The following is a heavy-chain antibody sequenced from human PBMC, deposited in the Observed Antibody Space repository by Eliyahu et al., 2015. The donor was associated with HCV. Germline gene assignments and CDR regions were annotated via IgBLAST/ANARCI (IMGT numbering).Heavy chain of an antibody. CDR3: ARDKIVGASFFDY. V-gene: IGHV3-7*01. CDR2: MRPDGGEI. Sequence: EVQLVESGGGLVQPGGSLRLSCVASGFTFTNYWMSWVRQTPGKGLEWVANMRPDGGEIYYVDSVTGRFTISRDNAKNSLYLQMNSLRTEDTALYYCARDKIVGASFFDYWGQGVLVTVSS. CDR1: GFTFTNYW. D-gene: IGHD1-26*01. J-gene: IGHJ4*02.